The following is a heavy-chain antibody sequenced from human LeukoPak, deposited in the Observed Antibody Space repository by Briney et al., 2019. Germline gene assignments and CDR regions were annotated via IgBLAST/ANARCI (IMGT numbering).Heavy chain of an antibody. Sequence: GESLRISCKGSGYSFTSYCIGWVRQMPGKGLEWMGIIYPGDSDTRYSPSFQGQVTISADKSISTAYLQWSSLKASDTAMYYCASRQQLVGLGFDYWGQGTLVTVSS. CDR1: GYSFTSYC. J-gene: IGHJ4*02. V-gene: IGHV5-51*01. CDR2: IYPGDSDT. CDR3: ASRQQLVGLGFDY. D-gene: IGHD6-13*01.